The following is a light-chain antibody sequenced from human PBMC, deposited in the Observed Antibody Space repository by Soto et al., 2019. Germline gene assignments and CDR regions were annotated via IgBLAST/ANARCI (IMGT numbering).Light chain of an antibody. V-gene: IGKV1-5*03. J-gene: IGKJ4*01. CDR1: QSISSW. CDR3: QQYNSYPLT. Sequence: DIQMTQSPSTLSASVGDSVTITCPASQSISSWLAWYQQKPGQAPKLLIYKASSLESAVPSRFSGSGSGTEFTLTISGLQPDDFATYYCQQYNSYPLTFGGGTKVDIK. CDR2: KAS.